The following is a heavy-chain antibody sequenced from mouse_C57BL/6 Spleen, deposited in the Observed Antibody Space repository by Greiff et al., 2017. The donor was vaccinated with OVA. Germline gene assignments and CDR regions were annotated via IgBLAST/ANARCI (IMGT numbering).Heavy chain of an antibody. J-gene: IGHJ4*01. V-gene: IGHV2-2*01. Sequence: VQLQQSGPGLVQPSQSLSITCTVSGFSLTSYGVHWVRQSPGKGLEWLGVIWSGGSTDYTAAFISRLSISKDNSKSQVFFKMNSLQADDTAIYYCARNYGSSYDAMDYWGQGTSDTVSS. D-gene: IGHD1-1*01. CDR3: ARNYGSSYDAMDY. CDR1: GFSLTSYG. CDR2: IWSGGST.